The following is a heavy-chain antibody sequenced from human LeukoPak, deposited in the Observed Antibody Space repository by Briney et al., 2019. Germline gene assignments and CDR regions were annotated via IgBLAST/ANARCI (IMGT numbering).Heavy chain of an antibody. CDR2: INHSGGST. J-gene: IGHJ4*02. CDR1: GYTFTSYY. V-gene: IGHV1-46*04. Sequence: ASVKVSCKASGYTFTSYYIHWVRQAPGQGLEWVGIINHSGGSTSYAETVQGRVTMTRDMSTSTVYMEMSSLRAEDTAVYYCAREWTRVVTPNSAFDYWGQGTLVTVSS. CDR3: AREWTRVVTPNSAFDY. D-gene: IGHD4-23*01.